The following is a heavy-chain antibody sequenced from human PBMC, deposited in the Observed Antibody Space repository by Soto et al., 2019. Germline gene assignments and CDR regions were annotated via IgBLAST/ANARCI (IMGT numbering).Heavy chain of an antibody. J-gene: IGHJ6*02. Sequence: SVKVSCKASGGTFSSYAISWVRQAPGQGLEWMGGIIPIFGTANYAQKFQGRVTITADKSTSTAYMELSSLRSEDTAVYYCASHLCVDTAMVTSDYYYYGMDVWGQGTTVTVSS. CDR1: GGTFSSYA. V-gene: IGHV1-69*06. CDR3: ASHLCVDTAMVTSDYYYYGMDV. CDR2: IIPIFGTA. D-gene: IGHD5-18*01.